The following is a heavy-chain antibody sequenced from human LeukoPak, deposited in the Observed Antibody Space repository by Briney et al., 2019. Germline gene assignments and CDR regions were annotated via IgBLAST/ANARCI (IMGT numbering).Heavy chain of an antibody. V-gene: IGHV3-9*01. CDR3: AKDTYSYDSSGYSLDGYGMDG. D-gene: IGHD3-22*01. J-gene: IGHJ6*02. CDR2: ISWDSGNI. CDR1: GFTFTSYA. Sequence: PGGSLRLSCAASGFTFTSYAMHWVRQAPGKGLEWVSGISWDSGNIDYADSVKGRFTISRDTSKNSLYLQMNSLRAEDTALYYCAKDTYSYDSSGYSLDGYGMDGWGQGSTVTVSS.